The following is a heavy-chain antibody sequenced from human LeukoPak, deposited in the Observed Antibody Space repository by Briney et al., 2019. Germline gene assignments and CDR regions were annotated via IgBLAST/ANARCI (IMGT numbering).Heavy chain of an antibody. CDR3: ARRSPTDWFDP. CDR2: IYPGDSDT. V-gene: IGHV5-51*01. CDR1: GYSFTSYW. J-gene: IGHJ5*02. Sequence: GESLKISCKGSGYSFTSYWIGWVRQMPGKGLEWMGIIYPGDSDTRYSPSFQGQVTISADKSIDTAYLQWSSLKASDTAIYYCARRSPTDWFDPWGQGTLVTVSS.